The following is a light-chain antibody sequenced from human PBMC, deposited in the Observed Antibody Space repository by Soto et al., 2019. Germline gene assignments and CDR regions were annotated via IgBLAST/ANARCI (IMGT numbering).Light chain of an antibody. Sequence: ALTQPASVSGSPGQSITISCAGTSSDVGGNNHVSWYQQHPGKAPKLIIYGVTNRPSGVSYRFSGSKSGNTASLTISGLQAEDEADYYCNSFAGSRGYVFGTGTKVTVL. CDR2: GVT. V-gene: IGLV2-14*01. CDR1: SSDVGGNNH. CDR3: NSFAGSRGYV. J-gene: IGLJ1*01.